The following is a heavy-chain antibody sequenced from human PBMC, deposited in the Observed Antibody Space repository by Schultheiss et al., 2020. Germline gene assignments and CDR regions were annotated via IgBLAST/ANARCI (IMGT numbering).Heavy chain of an antibody. CDR1: GFTFSSYW. Sequence: GGSLRLSCEVAGFTFSSYWMHWVRQVPGKGLVWVSRINSDGSSTSYADSVKGRFTISRDNAKNTLYLQMNSLRAEDTAVYYCARGGYSYGFDYWGQGILVTVSS. CDR3: ARGGYSYGFDY. CDR2: INSDGSST. V-gene: IGHV3-74*01. J-gene: IGHJ4*02. D-gene: IGHD5-18*01.